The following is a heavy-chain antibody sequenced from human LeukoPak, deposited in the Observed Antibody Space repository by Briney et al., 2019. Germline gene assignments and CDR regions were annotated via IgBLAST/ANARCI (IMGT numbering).Heavy chain of an antibody. CDR3: ARISAYGDYYFDY. J-gene: IGHJ4*02. CDR1: GFSLITSGMC. V-gene: IGHV2-70*01. CDR2: IDWDDDK. Sequence: SGPTLVNPTQTLTLTCTFSGFSLITSGMCVSWIREPPVKALEWLALIDWDDDKYYSTSLKTRLTISKDTFKNQVVLTMTNMDPVDTATYYCARISAYGDYYFDYWGQGTLVTVSS. D-gene: IGHD4-17*01.